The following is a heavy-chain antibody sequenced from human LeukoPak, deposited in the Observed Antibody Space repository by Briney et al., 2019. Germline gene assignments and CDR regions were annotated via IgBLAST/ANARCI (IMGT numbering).Heavy chain of an antibody. Sequence: SETLSLTCTVSGYSVISGYYWAWIRQPPRNGLEWIGSGFHNGNTYYKPSLKCRVTISVDTSKNQFALRLSSVAAADTAVYYCAGSYYYDSSCYYEAFDIWGQGTMVTVSS. J-gene: IGHJ3*02. D-gene: IGHD3-22*01. CDR3: AGSYYYDSSCYYEAFDI. V-gene: IGHV4-38-2*02. CDR2: GFHNGNT. CDR1: GYSVISGYY.